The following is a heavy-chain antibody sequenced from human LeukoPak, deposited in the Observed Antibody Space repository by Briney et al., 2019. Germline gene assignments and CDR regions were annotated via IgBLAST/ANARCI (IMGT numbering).Heavy chain of an antibody. D-gene: IGHD6-13*01. CDR3: ARAAIAAAGQTYYYYYMDV. CDR1: GGSFSSYA. J-gene: IGHJ6*03. V-gene: IGHV1-69*05. CDR2: IIPIFGTA. Sequence: SVTVSCKASGGSFSSYAISWVRQAPGQGLEWMGGIIPIFGTANYAQTFQGRVTITTDESTSTAYMELSSLRSEDTAVYYCARAAIAAAGQTYYYYYMDVWGKGTTVTVSS.